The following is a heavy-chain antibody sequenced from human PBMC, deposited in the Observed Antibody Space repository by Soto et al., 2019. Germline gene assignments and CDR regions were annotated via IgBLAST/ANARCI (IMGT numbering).Heavy chain of an antibody. CDR3: ARLPRDCNKTSCYYADH. Sequence: GESLKISCRGSGYDFNTNWFGWGRQLPGRGLEWVGIIYPGDSDTRLHPSLQGHVTLSADVTVSTAFLQWRTLKTSDSGMYFCARLPRDCNKTSCYYADHWGQGTSVTVSS. J-gene: IGHJ4*02. V-gene: IGHV5-51*01. D-gene: IGHD3-22*01. CDR1: GYDFNTNW. CDR2: IYPGDSDT.